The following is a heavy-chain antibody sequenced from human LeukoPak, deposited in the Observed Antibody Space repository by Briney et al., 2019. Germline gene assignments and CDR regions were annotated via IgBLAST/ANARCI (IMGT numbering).Heavy chain of an antibody. J-gene: IGHJ5*02. CDR3: ARAGYGDFNWFDP. D-gene: IGHD4-17*01. CDR1: GGSFSGYY. Sequence: SETLSLTCAVYGGSFSGYYWSWIRQPPGKGLEWIGEINYSGSTNYSPSLKSRVTISVDTSKNQFSLKLSSVTAADTAVYYCARAGYGDFNWFDPWGQGTLVTVSS. CDR2: INYSGST. V-gene: IGHV4-34*01.